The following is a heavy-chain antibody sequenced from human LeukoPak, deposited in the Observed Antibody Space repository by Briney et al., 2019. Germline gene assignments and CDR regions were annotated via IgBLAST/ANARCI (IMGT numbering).Heavy chain of an antibody. Sequence: ASVKVSCKASGYTFTSYAMHWVRQAPGQRLEWMGWINAGNGNTKYSQKFQGRVTITRDTSASTAYMELSSLRSEDTAVYYCARERFLTVTTRDFDYWGQGTLVTVSS. J-gene: IGHJ4*02. CDR1: GYTFTSYA. CDR2: INAGNGNT. V-gene: IGHV1-3*01. CDR3: ARERFLTVTTRDFDY. D-gene: IGHD4-17*01.